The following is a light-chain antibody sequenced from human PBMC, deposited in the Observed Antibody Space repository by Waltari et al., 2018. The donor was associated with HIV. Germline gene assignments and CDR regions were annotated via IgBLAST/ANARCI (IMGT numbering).Light chain of an antibody. V-gene: IGLV2-14*03. CDR3: SSYTSSSTVV. Sequence: QSALTQPASVSGSPALSYSIPCPRTGSDVGAYNYACWYQLHPGKAPKLMIYDVSNRPSGVSDRFSGSKSANTASLTISGLQAEDEAHYYCSSYTSSSTVVFGGGTKLTGL. CDR1: GSDVGAYNY. J-gene: IGLJ2*01. CDR2: DVS.